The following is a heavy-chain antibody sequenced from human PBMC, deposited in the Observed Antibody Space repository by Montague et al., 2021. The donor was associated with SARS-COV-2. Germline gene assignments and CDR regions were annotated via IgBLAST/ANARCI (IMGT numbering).Heavy chain of an antibody. D-gene: IGHD5-12*01. CDR2: IYYDTGNT. Sequence: SETLSLTCSVSGGSISDYYWNWIRQPPGKGLEWIGYIYYDTGNTNYNPCLQSRVTISLDTSKNQFSLNLRSVTAADTALYFCARGTGYDYYFDCWGLGTLVTVSS. CDR1: GGSISDYY. J-gene: IGHJ4*02. V-gene: IGHV4-59*01. CDR3: ARGTGYDYYFDC.